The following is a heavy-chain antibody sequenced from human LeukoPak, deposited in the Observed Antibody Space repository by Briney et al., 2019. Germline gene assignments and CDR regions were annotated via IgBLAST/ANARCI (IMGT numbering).Heavy chain of an antibody. J-gene: IGHJ6*02. D-gene: IGHD6-6*01. CDR1: GYSFNTYW. Sequence: GESLKISCKASGYSFNTYWIGWVRQVPGKGLEWVGIIYPCDTESRYSPSFQGQVTISVDKSINTAYLQWGSLKASDSAIYYCARSTSSGYYNYYNGMDVWGQGTTVTV. CDR2: IYPCDTES. CDR3: ARSTSSGYYNYYNGMDV. V-gene: IGHV5-51*01.